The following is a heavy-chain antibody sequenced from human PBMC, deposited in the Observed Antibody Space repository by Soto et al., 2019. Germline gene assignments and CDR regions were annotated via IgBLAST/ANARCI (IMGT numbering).Heavy chain of an antibody. V-gene: IGHV3-30-3*01. CDR3: ARDQTGITTAGGGRIDH. Sequence: VQLVESGGGVVQPGRSLRLSCAASGFTFSTHAMHWVRQAPGKGLECVAIVSFDGSNKYYADSVKGRFTISRDNSKNTLYLQMSGLTPEDTAFYYCARDQTGITTAGGGRIDHWGQGTLVTVSS. CDR2: VSFDGSNK. J-gene: IGHJ4*02. D-gene: IGHD6-13*01. CDR1: GFTFSTHA.